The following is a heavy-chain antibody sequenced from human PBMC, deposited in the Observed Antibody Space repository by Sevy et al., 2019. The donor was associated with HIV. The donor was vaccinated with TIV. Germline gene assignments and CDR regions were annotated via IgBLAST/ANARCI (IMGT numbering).Heavy chain of an antibody. CDR1: GFTFSSYG. D-gene: IGHD6-6*01. CDR2: IRYDGSNK. J-gene: IGHJ4*02. Sequence: GGSLRLSCAASGFTFSSYGMHWVRQAPGKGLEWVAFIRYDGSNKYYADSVKGRFTISRDNSKNTLYLQMNSLRAEDTAVYYCAKDLAARPGAFDYWGQGTLVTVSS. V-gene: IGHV3-30*02. CDR3: AKDLAARPGAFDY.